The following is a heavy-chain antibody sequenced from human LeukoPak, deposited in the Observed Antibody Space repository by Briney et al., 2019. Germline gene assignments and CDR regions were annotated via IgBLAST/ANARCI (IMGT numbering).Heavy chain of an antibody. J-gene: IGHJ4*02. Sequence: ASVKVSCKASGYTFTSYFMHWVRQAPGQGLEWMGIINPSGGSTSYAQKFQGRVTMTRDMSTSTVYMELSSLRSEDTAVYYCARDFGITMVRGVMDYWGQGTLVTVSS. CDR2: INPSGGST. D-gene: IGHD3-10*01. CDR1: GYTFTSYF. V-gene: IGHV1-46*01. CDR3: ARDFGITMVRGVMDY.